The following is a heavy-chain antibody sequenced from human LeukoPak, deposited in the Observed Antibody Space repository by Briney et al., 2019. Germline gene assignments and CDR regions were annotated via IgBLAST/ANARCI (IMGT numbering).Heavy chain of an antibody. CDR3: AKDGGWRPHWYFDL. J-gene: IGHJ2*01. CDR1: GFTFSSYA. V-gene: IGHV3-23*01. Sequence: PGGSLRLSCAASGFTFSSYAMSWVRQAPGKGLEWVSAISGSGGSTYYADSVRGRFTISRDNSKNTLYLQMNSLRAEDTAVYYCAKDGGWRPHWYFDLWGRGTLVTVSS. D-gene: IGHD6-19*01. CDR2: ISGSGGST.